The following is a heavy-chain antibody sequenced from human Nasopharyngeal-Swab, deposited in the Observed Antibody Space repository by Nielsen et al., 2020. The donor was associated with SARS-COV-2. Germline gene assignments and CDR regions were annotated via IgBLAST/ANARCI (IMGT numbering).Heavy chain of an antibody. Sequence: PGKGLEWSGEISHSGTAKYNPALKRRVTISVDTSKNQVSLKLRSVTAADRGVYYCARGGPPGHYYHYYGLDVWGQGTTVTVSS. CDR2: ISHSGTA. CDR3: ARGGPPGHYYHYYGLDV. V-gene: IGHV4-34*01. J-gene: IGHJ6*02. D-gene: IGHD1-14*01.